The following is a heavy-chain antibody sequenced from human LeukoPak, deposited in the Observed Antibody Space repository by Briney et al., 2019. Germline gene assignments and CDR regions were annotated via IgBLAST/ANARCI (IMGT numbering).Heavy chain of an antibody. CDR1: GYTFTGYY. J-gene: IGHJ4*02. CDR3: AREDTAMVIDFDY. Sequence: ASVKVSCKASGYTFTGYYMHWVRQAPGQGLEWMGWINPNSGGTNYAQKFQGRVTMTRDMSISTAYMELSRLRSDDTAVYYCAREDTAMVIDFDYWGQGTLVTVSS. CDR2: INPNSGGT. V-gene: IGHV1-2*02. D-gene: IGHD5-18*01.